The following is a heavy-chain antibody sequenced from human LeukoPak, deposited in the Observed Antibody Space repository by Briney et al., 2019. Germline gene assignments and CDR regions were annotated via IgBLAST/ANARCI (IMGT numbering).Heavy chain of an antibody. CDR3: ARDGYCSGGSCYGFDY. CDR1: GFTFSDYY. V-gene: IGHV3-11*04. CDR2: ISSSGSTI. Sequence: GGSLRLSCAASGFTFSDYYMSWIRQAPGEGLEWVSYISSSGSTIYYADSVKGRFTISRDNAKNSLYLQMNSLRAEDTAVYYCARDGYCSGGSCYGFDYWGQGTLVTVSS. J-gene: IGHJ4*02. D-gene: IGHD2-15*01.